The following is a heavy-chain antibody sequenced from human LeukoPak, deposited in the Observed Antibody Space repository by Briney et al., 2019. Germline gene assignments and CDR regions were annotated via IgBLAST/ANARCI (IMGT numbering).Heavy chain of an antibody. CDR1: GLTFSSHW. CDR2: ITNDGSST. Sequence: PGGSLRLSCAASGLTFSSHWMHWVRQAPGKGLVWVSRITNDGSSTTYADSVKGRFTISRDNSKNTLYLQMNSLRAEDTAVYYCARVGYGYEFDYWGQGTLVTVSS. V-gene: IGHV3-74*01. J-gene: IGHJ4*02. CDR3: ARVGYGYEFDY. D-gene: IGHD5-18*01.